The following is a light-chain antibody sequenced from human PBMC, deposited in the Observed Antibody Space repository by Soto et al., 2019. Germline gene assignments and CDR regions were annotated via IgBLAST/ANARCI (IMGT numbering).Light chain of an antibody. J-gene: IGLJ1*01. CDR2: EVS. V-gene: IGLV2-14*01. CDR3: SSYTSSSTYV. Sequence: QSALTQPASVSGSPGQSITISCTGTSSDVGGYNYVSWYQQHPGKAPKLMIYEVSNRPSGVSNRFSGSKSGNTASLTISGLQADDEADYYFSSYTSSSTYVFGTGTKGTVL. CDR1: SSDVGGYNY.